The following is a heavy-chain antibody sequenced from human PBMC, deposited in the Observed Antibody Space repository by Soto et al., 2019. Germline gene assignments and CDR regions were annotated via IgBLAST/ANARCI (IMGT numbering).Heavy chain of an antibody. J-gene: IGHJ4*02. CDR1: GYTFTSYY. Sequence: ASVKVSCKASGYTFTSYYMHWVRQAPGQGLEWMGIINPSGGSTSYAQKFQGRVTTTRDTSTSTVYMELSSLRSEDTAVYYCARDWEGSSGWLGEFDYWGQGTLVTVSS. CDR3: ARDWEGSSGWLGEFDY. CDR2: INPSGGST. V-gene: IGHV1-46*01. D-gene: IGHD3-22*01.